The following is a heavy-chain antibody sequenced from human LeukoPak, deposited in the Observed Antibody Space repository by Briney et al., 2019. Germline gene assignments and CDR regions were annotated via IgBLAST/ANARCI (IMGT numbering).Heavy chain of an antibody. V-gene: IGHV3-74*01. D-gene: IGHD2-21*02. J-gene: IGHJ5*02. CDR1: GFTFSSYW. CDR2: INSDGSST. Sequence: GGSLRLSCAASGFTFSSYWMHWVRQAPGKGLVWVSRINSDGSSTSYADSVKGRFTISRDNAKNTLYLQMNSLRAEDTAVYYCARDREVVTRLNWFDPWGQGTLVTVSS. CDR3: ARDREVVTRLNWFDP.